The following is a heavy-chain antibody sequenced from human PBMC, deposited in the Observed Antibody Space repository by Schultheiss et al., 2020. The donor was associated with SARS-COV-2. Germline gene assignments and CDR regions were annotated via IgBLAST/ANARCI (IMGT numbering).Heavy chain of an antibody. Sequence: SETLSLTCTVSGGSISSYYWSWIRQPAGKGLEWIGFIYYSGSTNYNPSLKSRVTISVDTSKNQFSLKLSSVTAADTAVYYCARDLAIFGVGDYFDYWGQGTLVTVSS. CDR2: IYYSGST. V-gene: IGHV4-59*12. D-gene: IGHD3-3*01. J-gene: IGHJ4*02. CDR3: ARDLAIFGVGDYFDY. CDR1: GGSISSYY.